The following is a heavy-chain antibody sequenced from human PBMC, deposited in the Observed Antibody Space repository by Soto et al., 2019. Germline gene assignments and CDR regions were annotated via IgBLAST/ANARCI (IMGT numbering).Heavy chain of an antibody. Sequence: QVQLVQSGAEVKKPGSSVKVSCKASGGTFSSYTISWVRQAPGQGLEWMGRIIPILGIANYAQKFQGRVTITADKSTSTAYMELSSLRSEDTAVYYCARVISGRAAGNYYYYYYMDVWGKGTTVTVSS. CDR2: IIPILGIA. CDR3: ARVISGRAAGNYYYYYYMDV. J-gene: IGHJ6*03. CDR1: GGTFSSYT. V-gene: IGHV1-69*02. D-gene: IGHD2-15*01.